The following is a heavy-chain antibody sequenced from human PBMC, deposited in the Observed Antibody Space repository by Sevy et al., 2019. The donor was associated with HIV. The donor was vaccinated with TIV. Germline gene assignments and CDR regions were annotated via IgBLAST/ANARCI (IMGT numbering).Heavy chain of an antibody. CDR2: ISYDGINK. CDR1: GFIFSSYS. D-gene: IGHD6-13*01. CDR3: ARDAAEGPYGSSWYSNWLDP. Sequence: GGSLRLSCAASGFIFSSYSMYWVRQAPGKGLEWVAVISYDGINKFYADSVKGRFTISRDNNAKNTVYLQMNSLRVDDTGIYYCARDAAEGPYGSSWYSNWLDPWGQGTLVTVSS. V-gene: IGHV3-30*04. J-gene: IGHJ5*02.